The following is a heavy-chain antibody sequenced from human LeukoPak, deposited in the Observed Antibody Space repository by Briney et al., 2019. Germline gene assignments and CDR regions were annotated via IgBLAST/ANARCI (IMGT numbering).Heavy chain of an antibody. CDR2: ITPIFGTA. D-gene: IGHD3-3*01. J-gene: IGHJ3*02. CDR3: ARRDYDFWSGYYISGFAFDI. CDR1: GGTFSSYA. V-gene: IGHV1-69*06. Sequence: SVKVSCKASGGTFSSYAISWVRQAPGQGLEWMGGITPIFGTANYAQKFQGRVTITADKSTSTAYMELSSLRSEDTAVYYCARRDYDFWSGYYISGFAFDIWGQGTMVTVSS.